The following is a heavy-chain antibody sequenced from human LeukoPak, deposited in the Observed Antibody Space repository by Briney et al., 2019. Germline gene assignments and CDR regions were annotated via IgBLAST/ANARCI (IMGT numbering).Heavy chain of an antibody. Sequence: TSETLSLTCTVSGGSISSYYWSWIRQPPGKGLEWIGYIYYSGSTNYNPSLKSRVTISVDTSKNQFSLKLSSVTAADTAVYYCAKGPYSGFSWGQGTLVTVSS. V-gene: IGHV4-59*01. CDR2: IYYSGST. D-gene: IGHD1-26*01. CDR3: AKGPYSGFS. J-gene: IGHJ5*02. CDR1: GGSISSYY.